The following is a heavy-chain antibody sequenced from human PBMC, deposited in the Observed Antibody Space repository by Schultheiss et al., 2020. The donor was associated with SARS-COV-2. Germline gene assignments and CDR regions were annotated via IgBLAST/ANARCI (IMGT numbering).Heavy chain of an antibody. CDR1: GFTFSSYG. Sequence: GGSLRLSCAASGFTFSSYGMHWVRQAPGKGLEWVAFMRYDGSNKYYADSVKGRFTISRENAKNSLYLQMNSLRAGDTAVYYCARATSRLGSSSIYYYAMDVWGQGTTVTVSS. CDR3: ARATSRLGSSSIYYYAMDV. V-gene: IGHV3-30*02. CDR2: MRYDGSNK. J-gene: IGHJ6*02. D-gene: IGHD6-13*01.